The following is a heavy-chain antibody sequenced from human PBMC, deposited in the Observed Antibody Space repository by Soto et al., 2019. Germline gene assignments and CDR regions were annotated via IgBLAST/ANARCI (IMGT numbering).Heavy chain of an antibody. D-gene: IGHD2-15*01. CDR3: ARGGYCSGGSCYSLLDY. J-gene: IGHJ4*02. CDR1: GGSISSGDYY. CDR2: IYYSGST. V-gene: IGHV4-30-4*01. Sequence: QVQLQESGPGLVKPSQTLSLTCTVSGGSISSGDYYWSWIRQPPGKGLEWTGYIYYSGSTYYNPSLKSRVTISVDTSKNQFSLKLSSVTAADTAVYYCARGGYCSGGSCYSLLDYWGQGTLVTVSS.